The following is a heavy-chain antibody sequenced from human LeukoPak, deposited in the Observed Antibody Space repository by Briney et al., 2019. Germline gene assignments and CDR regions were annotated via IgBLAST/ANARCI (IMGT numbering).Heavy chain of an antibody. D-gene: IGHD1-26*01. CDR2: INSSSSTI. CDR1: GFTFSSYS. CDR3: ARGIGITSGAFDI. J-gene: IGHJ3*02. V-gene: IGHV3-48*04. Sequence: GGSLRLSCAASGFTFSSYSMNWVRQAPGKGLEWVSYINSSSSTIYYADSVKGRFTISRDNAKNSLYLQMNSLRAEDTAVYYCARGIGITSGAFDIWGQGTMVTVSP.